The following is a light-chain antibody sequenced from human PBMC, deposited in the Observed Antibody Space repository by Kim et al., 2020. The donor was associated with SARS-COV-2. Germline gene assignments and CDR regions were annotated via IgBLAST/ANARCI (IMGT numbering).Light chain of an antibody. J-gene: IGLJ2*01. V-gene: IGLV3-1*01. CDR1: KLGDKY. Sequence: SSTGSRAKLGDKYASWYDQRQGQTPVLDIYQDSKRHSGIPERFSGSNSGNTATLTISGTQAMDEADYYCEAWDSSTAGVVFGGGTQLTVL. CDR2: QDS. CDR3: EAWDSSTAGVV.